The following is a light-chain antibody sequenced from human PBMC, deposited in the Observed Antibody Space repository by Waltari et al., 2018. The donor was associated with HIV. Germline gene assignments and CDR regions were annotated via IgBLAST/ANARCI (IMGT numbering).Light chain of an antibody. V-gene: IGLV2-14*03. CDR2: DVD. CDR3: ASFTDDNTVI. Sequence: AVTQPASVSGLPGQSTTISCTGADSDFGLYNSVSWYQLHSGKPPRLILYDVDSRASGVSDRFSGSMSGNTASLTISGLRAEDEGHYYCASFTDDNTVIFGGGTEVTVL. CDR1: DSDFGLYNS. J-gene: IGLJ2*01.